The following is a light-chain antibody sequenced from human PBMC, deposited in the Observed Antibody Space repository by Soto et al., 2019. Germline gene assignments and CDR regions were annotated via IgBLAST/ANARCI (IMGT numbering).Light chain of an antibody. V-gene: IGKV1-33*01. CDR1: QNINNY. CDR2: DAS. J-gene: IGKJ5*01. Sequence: DIQMTQSPSSLCASVGYSVTITCQASQNINNYLNWYQQKPGRAPKLLIYDASNLEAGVPSRFRGSGSGTDFTFTISRLQPEDIATYYCQQYDNLPITFGQGTRLEIK. CDR3: QQYDNLPIT.